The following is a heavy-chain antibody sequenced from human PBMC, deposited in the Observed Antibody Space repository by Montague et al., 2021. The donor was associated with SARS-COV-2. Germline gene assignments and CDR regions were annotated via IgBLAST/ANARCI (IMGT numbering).Heavy chain of an antibody. CDR2: INHSGST. D-gene: IGHD6-13*01. CDR3: ARGDYSSSWYGSHNWFDP. Sequence: SETLSLTCAVYGGSFSGYYWSWIRQPPGKGLEWIGEINHSGSTNYNPSLKSRVTISVDTSKNQFSLRLSSVTAADTAVYYCARGDYSSSWYGSHNWFDPWGQGTLVTVSS. J-gene: IGHJ5*02. V-gene: IGHV4-34*01. CDR1: GGSFSGYY.